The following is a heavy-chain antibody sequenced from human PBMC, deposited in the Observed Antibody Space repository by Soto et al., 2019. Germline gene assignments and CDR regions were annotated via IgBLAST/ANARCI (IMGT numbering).Heavy chain of an antibody. D-gene: IGHD5-18*01. J-gene: IGHJ4*02. Sequence: QVQLVESGGGVVQPGKSLRLSCIASGFTFTNHAFHWVRQAPGKGLECVALISYDGINKYYADSVKGRFTVSRDNSKNTLSLQMTSLRPDDTAVYYCARGIQLWLRLFDYWGQGTLVTVSS. CDR3: ARGIQLWLRLFDY. V-gene: IGHV3-30-3*01. CDR2: ISYDGINK. CDR1: GFTFTNHA.